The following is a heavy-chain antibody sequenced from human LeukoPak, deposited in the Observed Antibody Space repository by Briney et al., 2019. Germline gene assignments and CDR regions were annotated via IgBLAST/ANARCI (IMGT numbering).Heavy chain of an antibody. J-gene: IGHJ4*02. D-gene: IGHD3-3*01. CDR2: INWSGGST. V-gene: IGHV3-20*04. Sequence: GGSLRLSCEASGFTFDDYGMSWVRQAPGEGLEWVSGINWSGGSTGYADSVKGRFTISRDNAKNSLYLQMNSLRAEDMALYYCARDPRYDFWSGYLFDYWGQGTLVTVSS. CDR1: GFTFDDYG. CDR3: ARDPRYDFWSGYLFDY.